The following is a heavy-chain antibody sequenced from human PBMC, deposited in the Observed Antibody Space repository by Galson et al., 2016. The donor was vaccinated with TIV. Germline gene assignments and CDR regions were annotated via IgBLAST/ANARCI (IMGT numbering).Heavy chain of an antibody. V-gene: IGHV1-8*02. D-gene: IGHD3-22*01. CDR3: ASPNYRSGYYGMDV. CDR1: GYTFISHD. J-gene: IGHJ6*02. Sequence: SVKVSCKASGYTFISHDINWVRQATGQGLEWMGNSTGYAQKFQGRVTMTSNISISTAYMELSSLRSEDTAVYYCASPNYRSGYYGMDVWDQGTTVTVSS. CDR2: NST.